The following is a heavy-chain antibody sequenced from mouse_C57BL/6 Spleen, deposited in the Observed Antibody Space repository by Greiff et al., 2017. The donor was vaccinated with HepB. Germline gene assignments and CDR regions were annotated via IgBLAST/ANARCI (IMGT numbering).Heavy chain of an antibody. CDR1: GYTFTSYW. J-gene: IGHJ3*01. D-gene: IGHD3-2*02. CDR3: ARGDSSGYLFAY. CDR2: INPSSGYT. V-gene: IGHV1-7*01. Sequence: QVHVKQSGAELAKPGASVKLSCKASGYTFTSYWMHWVKQRPGQGLEWIGYINPSSGYTKYNQKFKDKATVTADKSSSTAYMQLSSLTYEDSAVYYCARGDSSGYLFAYWGQGTLVTVSA.